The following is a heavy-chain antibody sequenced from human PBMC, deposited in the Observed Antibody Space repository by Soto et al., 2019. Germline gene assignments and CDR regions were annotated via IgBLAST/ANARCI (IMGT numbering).Heavy chain of an antibody. Sequence: QVQLVQSGAEVKKPGSSVKVSCKASGGTFSSYAISWVRQAPGQGLEWMGGIIPIFGTANYAQKFQGRVTITADESTSTAYMELSSLRSEDTAVYYCERDWVQYYYDSSGYYFGYWGQGTLVTVSS. CDR2: IIPIFGTA. D-gene: IGHD3-22*01. CDR1: GGTFSSYA. V-gene: IGHV1-69*01. CDR3: ERDWVQYYYDSSGYYFGY. J-gene: IGHJ4*02.